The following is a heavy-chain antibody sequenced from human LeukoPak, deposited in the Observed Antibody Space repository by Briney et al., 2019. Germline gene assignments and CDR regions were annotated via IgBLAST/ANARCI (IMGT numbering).Heavy chain of an antibody. CDR2: INPNSGGT. CDR3: ARDRGMERYFDWLDGMDV. V-gene: IGHV1-2*02. CDR1: GYTYTGYY. Sequence: ASVKVSCKASGYTYTGYYMHWVRQAPGQGLEWMEWINPNSGGTNYAQKFQGRVTMTRDTSISTAYMELSRLRSDDTAVYYCARDRGMERYFDWLDGMDVWGQGTTVTVSS. J-gene: IGHJ6*02. D-gene: IGHD3-9*01.